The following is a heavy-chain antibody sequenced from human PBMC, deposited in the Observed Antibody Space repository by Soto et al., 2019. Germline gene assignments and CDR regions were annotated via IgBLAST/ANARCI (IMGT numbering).Heavy chain of an antibody. CDR3: ARDLYYYGSGSGYFDY. Sequence: GSLRLSCVASGFTFNSYSMNWVRQAPGKGLEWISYISSSSSTIYYTDSVKGRFTISRDNAKNSLYLQMNSLRDEDTAVYYCARDLYYYGSGSGYFDYWGQGTPVTVSS. D-gene: IGHD3-10*01. CDR1: GFTFNSYS. CDR2: ISSSSSTI. J-gene: IGHJ4*02. V-gene: IGHV3-48*02.